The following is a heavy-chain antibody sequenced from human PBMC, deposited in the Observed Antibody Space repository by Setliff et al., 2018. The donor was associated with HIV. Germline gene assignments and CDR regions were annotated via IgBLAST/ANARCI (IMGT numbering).Heavy chain of an antibody. CDR2: ISGST. J-gene: IGHJ6*03. V-gene: IGHV3-23*01. CDR3: ARHPGGELLSLYYYLDV. Sequence: GGSLRLSCAASGFTFSSYAMSWVRQAPGKGLEWVSSISGSTYYADSVKGRFTISRDTSKNTLYLQMNSLRAEDTAVYYCARHPGGELLSLYYYLDVWGKGTTVTVSS. D-gene: IGHD1-26*01. CDR1: GFTFSSYA.